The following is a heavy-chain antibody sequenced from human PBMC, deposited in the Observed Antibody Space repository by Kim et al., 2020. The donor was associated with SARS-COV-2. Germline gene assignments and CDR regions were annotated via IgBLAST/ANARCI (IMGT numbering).Heavy chain of an antibody. CDR2: IYHSGST. D-gene: IGHD2-2*01. CDR3: ARTASQDDCSSTSCLDV. Sequence: SETLSLTCAVSGGSISSSNWWSWVRQPPGKGLEWIGEIYHSGSTNYNPSLKSRVTISVDKSKNQFSLKLSSVTAADTAVYYCARTASQDDCSSTSCLDVWGQGTTVTVSS. V-gene: IGHV4-4*02. CDR1: GGSISSSNW. J-gene: IGHJ6*02.